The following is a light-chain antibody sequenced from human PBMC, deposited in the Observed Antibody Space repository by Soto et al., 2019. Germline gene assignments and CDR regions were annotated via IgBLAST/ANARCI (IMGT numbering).Light chain of an antibody. CDR2: AVS. CDR1: ESISRH. CDR3: QQSYSTLSIT. Sequence: DIQMTQSPSSLSASVGDRVTITCRASESISRHLNWYQQKPGKAPNLLIYAVSSLQNGVPSRFSGGGSGTDFTLTISNLQPEDFSTYYCQQSYSTLSITFGQGTRLEIK. V-gene: IGKV1-39*01. J-gene: IGKJ5*01.